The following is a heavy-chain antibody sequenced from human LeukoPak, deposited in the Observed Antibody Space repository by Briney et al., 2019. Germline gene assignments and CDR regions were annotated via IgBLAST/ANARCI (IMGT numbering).Heavy chain of an antibody. J-gene: IGHJ4*02. CDR3: VRAVAGKGCIDY. CDR1: GFTFSSYS. V-gene: IGHV3-48*04. CDR2: ISGSSSTI. D-gene: IGHD6-19*01. Sequence: GGSLRLSCAASGFTFSSYSMNWVRQAPGKGLEWGSYISGSSSTIYYADSVKGRFTMSRDNDKNTLYLQLSSLRAEDTAVFYCVRAVAGKGCIDYWGQGTLVTVSS.